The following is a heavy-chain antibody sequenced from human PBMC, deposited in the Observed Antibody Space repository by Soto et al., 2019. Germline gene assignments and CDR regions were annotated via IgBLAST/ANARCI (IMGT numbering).Heavy chain of an antibody. V-gene: IGHV3-7*01. J-gene: IGHJ4*02. Sequence: GGARRLSSAASVFAFTTYWMGWVRQAPGRGRECLANIAQDGSQTYYVDSVKGRFIISRDNDKNSLYLQMTSLRAEDTAVYYCETMRRGSPDDYWALGTLVTVSS. D-gene: IGHD2-2*01. CDR3: ETMRRGSPDDY. CDR2: IAQDGSQT. CDR1: VFAFTTYW.